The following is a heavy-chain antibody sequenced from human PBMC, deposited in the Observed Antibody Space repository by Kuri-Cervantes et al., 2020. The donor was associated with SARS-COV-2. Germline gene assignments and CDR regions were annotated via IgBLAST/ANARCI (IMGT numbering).Heavy chain of an antibody. CDR3: ARDGGAAAGPSNWFDP. CDR2: TYYRSKWYN. D-gene: IGHD6-13*01. V-gene: IGHV6-1*01. J-gene: IGHJ5*02. CDR1: GDSVSSNSAA. Sequence: SQTLSLTCAISGDSVSSNSAAWNWIRQSPSRGLEWLGRTYYRSKWYNDYAVSVKSRITINPDTSKNQFSLQLNSVTPEDTAVYYCARDGGAAAGPSNWFDPWGQGTLVTDSS.